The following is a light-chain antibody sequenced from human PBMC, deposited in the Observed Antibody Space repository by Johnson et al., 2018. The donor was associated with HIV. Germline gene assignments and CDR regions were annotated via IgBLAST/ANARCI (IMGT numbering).Light chain of an antibody. CDR2: DNN. V-gene: IGLV1-51*01. CDR1: SSNIGNNY. CDR3: GTWDSSLSANV. J-gene: IGLJ1*01. Sequence: QSVLTQPPSVSAAPGQTVTISCSGSSSNIGNNYVSWYQQLPGTAPKLLIYDNNKRPSGIPDLFSGSKSGPSATLGITGLQTGDEADYYCGTWDSSLSANVFGTGTKVTVL.